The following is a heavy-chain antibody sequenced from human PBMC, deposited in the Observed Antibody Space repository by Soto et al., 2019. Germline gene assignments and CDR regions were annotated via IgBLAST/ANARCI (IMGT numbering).Heavy chain of an antibody. Sequence: QVHLVQSGAEVKKPGASVKVSCKASGYTFTNYGLSCLRQAPGQGLEWMGWVSRYHGNTNYAQKVQGRVTMTTDTSISTAYMEVRSVTSYATAVYYCARAPRIVTAEPGNRDSDYGCQGTLVTVSS. J-gene: IGHJ4*02. CDR3: ARAPRIVTAEPGNRDSDY. CDR2: VSRYHGNT. V-gene: IGHV1-18*01. CDR1: GYTFTNYG. D-gene: IGHD3-16*02.